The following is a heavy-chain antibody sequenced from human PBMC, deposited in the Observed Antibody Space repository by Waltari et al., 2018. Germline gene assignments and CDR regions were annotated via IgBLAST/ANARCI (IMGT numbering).Heavy chain of an antibody. CDR3: ARSMSTKKPRIFDI. J-gene: IGHJ3*02. CDR2: IIPIFGTT. D-gene: IGHD3-22*01. V-gene: IGHV1-69*06. CDR1: GGTFSSYT. Sequence: QVQLVQSGAEVKKPGSSVKVSCKASGGTFSSYTSNWVRQAPGQGLEWMGGIIPIFGTTNYAQKFQGRVTSTADKSTSSADMDLSSLRSEDTAVYYCARSMSTKKPRIFDIWGQGTMVTVSS.